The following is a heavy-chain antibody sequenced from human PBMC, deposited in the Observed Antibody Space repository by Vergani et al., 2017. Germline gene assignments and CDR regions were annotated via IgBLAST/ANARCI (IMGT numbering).Heavy chain of an antibody. CDR2: IWYDGSNK. D-gene: IGHD2-21*02. J-gene: IGHJ4*02. CDR3: ARGKCGGDCSYYFDY. V-gene: IGHV3-33*01. Sequence: QVQLVESGGGVVQPGRSLRLSCAASGFTFSSYGTHWVRQAPGKGLEWVAVIWYDGSNKYYAGSVKGRFTISRDNSKNTLYLQMNSLRAEDTAVYYCARGKCGGDCSYYFDYWGQGTLVTVSS. CDR1: GFTFSSYG.